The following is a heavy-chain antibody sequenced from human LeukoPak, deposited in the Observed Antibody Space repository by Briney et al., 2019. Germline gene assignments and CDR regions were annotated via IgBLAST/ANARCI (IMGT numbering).Heavy chain of an antibody. Sequence: PSETLSLTCAVYGGSFIDYSWSWIRQPPGKGLEWIGEIDHSGSTSYNPSLKGRLTISVDTSKKQFSLKLNSVTAADTAVYYCATRLPTDYWGQGTLVTVSS. CDR1: GGSFIDYS. CDR3: ATRLPTDY. D-gene: IGHD5-12*01. J-gene: IGHJ4*02. V-gene: IGHV4-34*01. CDR2: IDHSGST.